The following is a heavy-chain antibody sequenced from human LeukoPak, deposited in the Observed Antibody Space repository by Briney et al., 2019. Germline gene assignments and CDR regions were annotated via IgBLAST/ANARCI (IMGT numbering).Heavy chain of an antibody. V-gene: IGHV4-34*01. D-gene: IGHD6-13*01. J-gene: IGHJ4*02. CDR3: ARFKIAAGYFDY. CDR2: INHSGST. Sequence: PSETLSLTCAVYGGSFSGYYWSWIRQPPGKGLEWIGEINHSGSTNYNPSLKSRVTISVDTSKNQFSLKLSSVTAADTAVYYCARFKIAAGYFDYWGQGTLVTVSS. CDR1: GGSFSGYY.